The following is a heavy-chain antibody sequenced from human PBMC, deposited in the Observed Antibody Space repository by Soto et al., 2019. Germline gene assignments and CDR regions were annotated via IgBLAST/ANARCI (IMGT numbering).Heavy chain of an antibody. D-gene: IGHD2-15*01. Sequence: EVQLLESGGGLVQPGGSLGLSGEAFGFTFRDLVLNWVRQGPGKGLGWVSTIVRGDDKYYADSVKGRFTISRDTSKNTLFLQMNSLRAEDTALYFCAKDGTTGGQHYYGMDVWGQGTTVTVSS. CDR1: GFTFRDLV. J-gene: IGHJ6*02. V-gene: IGHV3-23*01. CDR2: IVRGDDK. CDR3: AKDGTTGGQHYYGMDV.